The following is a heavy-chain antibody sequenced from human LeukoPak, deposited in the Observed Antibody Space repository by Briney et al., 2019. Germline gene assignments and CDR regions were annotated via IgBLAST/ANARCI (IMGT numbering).Heavy chain of an antibody. Sequence: GGSLRLSCAASGFIVSDSYMSWVRQAPGKGLEWLSVIYSGGSSSYADSVKDRFVISRDNRNTVFLQMTSLRVEDTAVYYCAKDTGYSSGWYWIDYWGQGTLVTVSS. D-gene: IGHD6-19*01. CDR2: IYSGGSS. CDR3: AKDTGYSSGWYWIDY. J-gene: IGHJ4*02. CDR1: GFIVSDSY. V-gene: IGHV3-66*01.